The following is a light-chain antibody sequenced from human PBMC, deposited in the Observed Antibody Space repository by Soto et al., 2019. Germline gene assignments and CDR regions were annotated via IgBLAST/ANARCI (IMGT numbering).Light chain of an antibody. CDR3: QSYDGAWV. CDR1: SGSIASNY. CDR2: EDN. J-gene: IGLJ3*02. V-gene: IGLV6-57*04. Sequence: NFMLTQPHSVSESPGKTATISCTRSSGSIASNYVQWYQQRPGSAPTTVIYEDNQRPSGVPDRFSGSIDSSSNSASLTISGLMTEDEADYYCQSYDGAWVFGGGTKLTVL.